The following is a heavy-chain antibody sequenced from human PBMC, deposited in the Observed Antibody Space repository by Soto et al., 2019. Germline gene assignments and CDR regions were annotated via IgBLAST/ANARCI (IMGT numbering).Heavy chain of an antibody. CDR1: CYTFTSYG. CDR3: ARVRGIAASKNPIGYFDY. CDR2: ISAYNGNT. J-gene: IGHJ4*02. D-gene: IGHD6-13*01. Sequence: ASVKVDCKASCYTFTSYGISWVRQTPGQGLEWMGWISAYNGNTNYAQKLQGRVTMTTDTSTSTAYMELRSLRSDDTAVYYCARVRGIAASKNPIGYFDYWGQGTLVTVSS. V-gene: IGHV1-18*01.